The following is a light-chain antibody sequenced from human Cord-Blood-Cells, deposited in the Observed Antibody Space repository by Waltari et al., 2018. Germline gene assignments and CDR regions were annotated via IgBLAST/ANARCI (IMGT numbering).Light chain of an antibody. CDR1: STDVARYNL. CDR3: CSYAGSSTSWV. J-gene: IGLJ3*02. CDR2: EGS. Sequence: QSALTQPASVSGSPGQSITISCPGTSTDVARYNLVSWYQQHPGNAPKLMIYEGSKRPSGVSNRFSGSKSGNTASLTISGLQAEDEADYYCCSYAGSSTSWVFGGGTKLTVL. V-gene: IGLV2-23*01.